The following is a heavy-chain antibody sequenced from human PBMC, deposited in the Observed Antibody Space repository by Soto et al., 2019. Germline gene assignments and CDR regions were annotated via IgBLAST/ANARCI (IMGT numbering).Heavy chain of an antibody. V-gene: IGHV4-34*01. Sequence: SETLSLTCAVYGGSFSGHSWTLIRQSPGKGLEWIWEINHSGSTNYNPSLKSRVTISVDTSKNQFSLKLSSVTAADTAVYYCARGGVYHWNYGPGPYFDYWGQGTLVTVSS. CDR3: ARGGVYHWNYGPGPYFDY. J-gene: IGHJ4*02. D-gene: IGHD1-7*01. CDR1: GGSFSGHS. CDR2: INHSGST.